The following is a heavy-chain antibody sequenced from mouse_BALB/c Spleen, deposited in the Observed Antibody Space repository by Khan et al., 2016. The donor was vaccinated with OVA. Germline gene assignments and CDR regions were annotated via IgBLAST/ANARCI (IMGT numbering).Heavy chain of an antibody. CDR3: TRSSYYGSSWYFDV. J-gene: IGHJ1*01. Sequence: VQLQQSGTVLARPGASVKMSCKASGYSFTSYWMHWVKQRPGQGLEWIGAIYPGNSDTSYNQKFKGKAKLTAVTSASTAFMELGSLTNEEFAGYYCTRSSYYGSSWYFDVWGAGTTVTVSS. CDR1: GYSFTSYW. V-gene: IGHV1-5*01. D-gene: IGHD1-1*01. CDR2: IYPGNSDT.